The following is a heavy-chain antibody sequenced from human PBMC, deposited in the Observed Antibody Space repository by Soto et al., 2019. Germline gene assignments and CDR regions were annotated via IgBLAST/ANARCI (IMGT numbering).Heavy chain of an antibody. CDR3: ARQTGSYDPAWGPTNWFDS. J-gene: IGHJ5*01. D-gene: IGHD3-16*01. V-gene: IGHV4-59*08. CDR1: GGSISNYY. CDR2: IYHSGST. Sequence: PSETLSLTCTVSGGSISNYYWTWIRQPPGKGLEWLGYIYHSGSTNYNPSLESRVTIVLDISKNQFSLKLSSVTAADTAVYFCARQTGSYDPAWGPTNWFDSWGQGTQVTVSS.